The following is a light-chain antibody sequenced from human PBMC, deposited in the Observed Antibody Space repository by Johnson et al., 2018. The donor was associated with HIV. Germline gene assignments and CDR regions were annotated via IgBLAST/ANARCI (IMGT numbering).Light chain of an antibody. Sequence: QPVLTQPPSVSAAPGQRVNISCSGTISNIDSYFVSWYQQLPGAAPTLLIYEDNKRPAGIPDRFSGSKSGTSPTLGITGRQTGDEADYYRGTWDSSLSTYVFGTGTKVTVL. J-gene: IGLJ1*01. CDR3: GTWDSSLSTYV. CDR1: ISNIDSYF. V-gene: IGLV1-51*02. CDR2: EDN.